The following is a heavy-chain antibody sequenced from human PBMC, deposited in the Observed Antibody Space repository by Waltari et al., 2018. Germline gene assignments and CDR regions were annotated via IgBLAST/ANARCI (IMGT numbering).Heavy chain of an antibody. J-gene: IGHJ5*02. CDR3: VKGRYGSGS. CDR1: GFTFSSYG. Sequence: QVQLVESGGGVVQPGRSLRLSCAASGFTFSSYGMHWVRQAPGKGLEWVAVISYDGSNKYYADSVKGRFTISRDNSKNTLYLQMNSLRAEDTAVYYCVKGRYGSGSWGQGTLVTVSS. V-gene: IGHV3-30*18. CDR2: ISYDGSNK. D-gene: IGHD3-10*01.